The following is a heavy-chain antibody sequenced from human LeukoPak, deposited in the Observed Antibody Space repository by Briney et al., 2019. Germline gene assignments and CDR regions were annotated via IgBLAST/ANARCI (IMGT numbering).Heavy chain of an antibody. J-gene: IGHJ6*02. D-gene: IGHD3-10*01. CDR2: INQSGST. CDR1: GGSFSGYY. CDR3: ASSLPGYGSGSYPNYGMDV. V-gene: IGHV4-34*01. Sequence: SVTLSLTCAVYGGSFSGYYWSWIRQAPGKGLEWIGEINQSGSTNYNPSLKSRVTISVDTSKNQFSLKLSSVTAADTAVYYCASSLPGYGSGSYPNYGMDVWGQGTTVTVSS.